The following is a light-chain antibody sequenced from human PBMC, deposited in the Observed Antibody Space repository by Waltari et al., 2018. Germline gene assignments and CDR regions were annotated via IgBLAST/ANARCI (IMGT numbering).Light chain of an antibody. V-gene: IGLV2-8*01. Sequence: QSALTQPPSASGSPGQSVTISCTGTSSDVGGHDYVSWYQQHPGKAPKVMIYEVIKRPSGVPDRFSGSKSGNTASLTVSGLQAEDEGDYYCSSYAGSNNWVFGGGTKLTVL. CDR1: SSDVGGHDY. CDR3: SSYAGSNNWV. J-gene: IGLJ3*02. CDR2: EVI.